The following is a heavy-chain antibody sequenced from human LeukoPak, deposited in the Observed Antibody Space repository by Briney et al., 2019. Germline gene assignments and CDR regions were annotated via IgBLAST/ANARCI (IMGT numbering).Heavy chain of an antibody. Sequence: GGSLRLSGAATGFTFSRYAMGGVRQAPGKGLEWVSLISGIVGSTKYADSVKGRFTISRDNSKNTLYLQMDSLRAEDTAVYYCAKDQYDSSGPFDNWGQGTLVTVSS. J-gene: IGHJ4*02. CDR1: GFTFSRYA. D-gene: IGHD3-22*01. CDR2: ISGIVGST. V-gene: IGHV3-23*01. CDR3: AKDQYDSSGPFDN.